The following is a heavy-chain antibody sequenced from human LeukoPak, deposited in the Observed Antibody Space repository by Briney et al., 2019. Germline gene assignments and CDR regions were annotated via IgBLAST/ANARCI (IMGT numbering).Heavy chain of an antibody. CDR3: ARAHVGDVVVLT. V-gene: IGHV4-61*02. CDR1: GGSISSGSYY. Sequence: ASETLSLTCTVSGGSISSGSYYWSWIRQPAGKGLEWIGRIYTSGSTNYDPSLKSRVTISVDTSKNQFSLKLSSVTAADTAVYYCARAHVGDVVVLTWGQGTLVTVSS. CDR2: IYTSGST. D-gene: IGHD3-16*01. J-gene: IGHJ5*02.